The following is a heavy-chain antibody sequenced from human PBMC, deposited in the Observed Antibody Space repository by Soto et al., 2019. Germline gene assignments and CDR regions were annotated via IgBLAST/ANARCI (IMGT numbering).Heavy chain of an antibody. Sequence: QVQLQESGPGLVNPSQTLSLTCTVSGGSISSGGYFWSWIRQHPGKGLEWIGYFFYTGGTYYKPSLKSRITISPDTSKNQFSLKLTSVTAADTAVYYCARTTSVNEFDSWGQGTLVTVSS. V-gene: IGHV4-31*03. CDR2: FFYTGGT. CDR3: ARTTSVNEFDS. D-gene: IGHD1-1*01. J-gene: IGHJ4*02. CDR1: GGSISSGGYF.